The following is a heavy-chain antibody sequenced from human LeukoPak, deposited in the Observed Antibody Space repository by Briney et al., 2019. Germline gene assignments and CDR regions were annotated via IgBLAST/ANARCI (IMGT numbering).Heavy chain of an antibody. CDR1: GFTFSSYE. CDR3: GRDSPPDY. J-gene: IGHJ4*02. CDR2: ISSSSSTI. Sequence: GGSLRLSCAASGFTFSSYEMNWVRQAPGKGLEWVSYISSSSSTIYYADSVKGRFTISRDNAKNSLYLQMNSLRAEDTAVYYCGRDSPPDYWGQGTLVTVSS. V-gene: IGHV3-48*01.